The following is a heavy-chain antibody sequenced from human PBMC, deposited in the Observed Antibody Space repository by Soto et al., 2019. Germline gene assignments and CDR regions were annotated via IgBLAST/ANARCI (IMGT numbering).Heavy chain of an antibody. Sequence: QMQVVESGGGVVQRGRCLRLSCAASGFTFSSYGMHWVRLAPGKGLEWVVVISYDGSNKDYADSVKSRFTISRDNSNNTLYLQMNSLRAEDTAVYYCAKDHGPCSGGSCPPRYYYGMDVWGQRTTVTVSS. CDR1: GFTFSSYG. CDR3: AKDHGPCSGGSCPPRYYYGMDV. CDR2: ISYDGSNK. V-gene: IGHV3-30*18. J-gene: IGHJ6*02. D-gene: IGHD2-15*01.